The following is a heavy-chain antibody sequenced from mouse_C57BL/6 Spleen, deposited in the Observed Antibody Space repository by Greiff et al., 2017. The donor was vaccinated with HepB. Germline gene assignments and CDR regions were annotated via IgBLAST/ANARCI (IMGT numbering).Heavy chain of an antibody. CDR3: ASAKAFYYGSSWYFDV. CDR2: INPNNGGT. CDR1: GYTFTDYN. J-gene: IGHJ1*03. D-gene: IGHD1-1*01. V-gene: IGHV1-18*01. Sequence: EVQLQQSGPELVKPGASVKIPCKASGYTFTDYNMDWVKQSHGKSLEWIGDINPNNGGTIYNQKFKGKATLTVDKTSSTAYMELRSLTSEDTAVYYCASAKAFYYGSSWYFDVWGTGTTVTVSS.